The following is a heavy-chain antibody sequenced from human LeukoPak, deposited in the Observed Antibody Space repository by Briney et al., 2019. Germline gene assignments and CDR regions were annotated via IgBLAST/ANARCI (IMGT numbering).Heavy chain of an antibody. CDR3: ARDYYGSGAYPAY. Sequence: PSETLSLTCTVSGGSVSSGSYYWSWIRQPPRKGLEWVGYIYYSGSTNYNPSLKSRVTISVDTSKNQFSLRLSSVTAADTAVYYCARDYYGSGAYPAYWGQGTLVTVSS. D-gene: IGHD3-10*01. CDR1: GGSVSSGSYY. J-gene: IGHJ4*02. CDR2: IYYSGST. V-gene: IGHV4-61*01.